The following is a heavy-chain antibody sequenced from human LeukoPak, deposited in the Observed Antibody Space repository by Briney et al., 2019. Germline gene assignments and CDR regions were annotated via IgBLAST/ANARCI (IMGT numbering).Heavy chain of an antibody. V-gene: IGHV3-64D*09. CDR1: GFTFSSFA. CDR3: VKSRRGVRGNDAFDI. D-gene: IGHD1-14*01. Sequence: GGSLRLSCSASGFTFSSFAMHWVRQAPGKGLGYVSAISSNGVSTYFADSVGGRFTISRDKTTNTMYLQMRSLRPVATAVYYCVKSRRGVRGNDAFDIWGQGTMVTVSS. CDR2: ISSNGVST. J-gene: IGHJ3*02.